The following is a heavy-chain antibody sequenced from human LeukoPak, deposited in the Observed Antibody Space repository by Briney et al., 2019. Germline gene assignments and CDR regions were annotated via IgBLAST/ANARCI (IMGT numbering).Heavy chain of an antibody. V-gene: IGHV3-30*03. CDR2: ISYDGSKK. D-gene: IGHD2-21*01. J-gene: IGHJ5*02. Sequence: PGGSLRLSCAASGFTFSSYGMSWVRQAPGKGLEWVALISYDGSKKYYADSVKGRFTISRDNSNGTLYLQMNSLRSEDTSVYYCARGRRILIAFDIDPWGQGTLVIVSS. CDR3: ARGRRILIAFDIDP. CDR1: GFTFSSYG.